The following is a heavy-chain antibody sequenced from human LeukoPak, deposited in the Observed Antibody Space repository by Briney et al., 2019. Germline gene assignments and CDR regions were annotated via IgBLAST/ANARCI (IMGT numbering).Heavy chain of an antibody. CDR1: GFTFSSYE. J-gene: IGHJ4*02. Sequence: GGSLRLSCAASGFTFSSYEMNWVRQAPGKGLEWVSYISSSGSTIYYADPVKGRFTISRDNAKNSLYLQMSSLRAEDTAVYYCASEGCSSTSCYAGGLYWGQGTLVTVSS. V-gene: IGHV3-48*03. CDR2: ISSSGSTI. D-gene: IGHD2-2*01. CDR3: ASEGCSSTSCYAGGLY.